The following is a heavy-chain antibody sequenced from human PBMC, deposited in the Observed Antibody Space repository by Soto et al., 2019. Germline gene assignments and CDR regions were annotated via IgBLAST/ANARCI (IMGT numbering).Heavy chain of an antibody. V-gene: IGHV4-4*02. Sequence: QVQLQESGPGLVKPSGTLSLTCAVSGGSVSSGNWWSWVRQPPGKGLEWIGETYHSGTTNYNPSLKSRVTISLDKSKNQVSLNLRSVTAADTAVYYWARHVAVPSTRGFDYWGQGTLVTVSS. CDR1: GGSVSSGNW. D-gene: IGHD6-19*01. CDR2: TYHSGTT. J-gene: IGHJ4*02. CDR3: ARHVAVPSTRGFDY.